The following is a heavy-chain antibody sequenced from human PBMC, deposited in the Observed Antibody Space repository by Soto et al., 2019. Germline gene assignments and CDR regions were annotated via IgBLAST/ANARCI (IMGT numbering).Heavy chain of an antibody. CDR1: GFTFSSYA. CDR2: ISGSGGST. CDR3: SKDGYSSGWYWVCDY. J-gene: IGHJ4*02. V-gene: IGHV3-23*01. D-gene: IGHD6-19*01. Sequence: EVQLLESGGGLVQPGVSLRLSCAASGFTFSSYAMSLVRQAPCKGLAWVSAISGSGGSTYYAESVKGRFTISRDNDKNTLYLQRNSLIAEDTAVYYCSKDGYSSGWYWVCDYWGQGTLVTVSS.